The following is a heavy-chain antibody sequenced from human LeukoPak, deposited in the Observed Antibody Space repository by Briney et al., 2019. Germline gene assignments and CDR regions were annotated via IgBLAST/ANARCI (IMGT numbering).Heavy chain of an antibody. Sequence: GGSLRLSCAASGFTFDDYAMHWVRKAPGKGLEWVSGISWNSGSIGYADSVKGRFTISRDNAKNSLYRQMTGLRPEDPAWFYVAKEHSSGWYGLDYWGQGTLVTVSS. J-gene: IGHJ4*02. D-gene: IGHD6-19*01. CDR1: GFTFDDYA. CDR2: ISWNSGSI. CDR3: AKEHSSGWYGLDY. V-gene: IGHV3-9*01.